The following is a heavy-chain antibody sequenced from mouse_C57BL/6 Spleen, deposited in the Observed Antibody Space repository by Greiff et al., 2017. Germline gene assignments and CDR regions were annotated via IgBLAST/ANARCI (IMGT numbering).Heavy chain of an antibody. Sequence: EVKLMESGGGLVKPGGSLKLSCAASGFTFSSYTMSWVRQTPEKRLEWVATISGGGGNTYYPDSVKGRFTISRDNAKNTLYLQMSSLRSEDTAWYYCARQAMYYDYPGYFDYWGQGTTLTVSS. J-gene: IGHJ2*01. D-gene: IGHD2-4*01. CDR1: GFTFSSYT. V-gene: IGHV5-9*01. CDR2: ISGGGGNT. CDR3: ARQAMYYDYPGYFDY.